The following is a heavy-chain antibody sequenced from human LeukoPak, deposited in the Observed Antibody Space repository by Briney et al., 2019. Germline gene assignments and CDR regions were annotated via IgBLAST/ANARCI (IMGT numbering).Heavy chain of an antibody. CDR2: IYGDGSFT. J-gene: IGHJ4*02. V-gene: IGHV3-74*01. CDR1: GFTFSNFW. D-gene: IGHD3-22*01. CDR3: ARDLVYYDSSGVLDY. Sequence: GGSLRLSCAASGFTFSNFWMHWVRQAPGKGLVWVALIYGDGSFTRYADSVKGRFTISRDNAKNTVYLQMNSLRVEDTAVYYCARDLVYYDSSGVLDYWGQGTLVIVSS.